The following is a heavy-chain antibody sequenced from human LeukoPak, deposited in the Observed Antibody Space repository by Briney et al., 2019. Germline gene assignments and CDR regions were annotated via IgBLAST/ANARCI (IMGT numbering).Heavy chain of an antibody. Sequence: PGGSLRLSCAASGFTFSSYSMTWVRQAPGKGLEWVSLISGDGGSTYYADSVKGRFTISRDNSKNSLYLQMNSLRTEDTALYYCAKDIGGYSYPDYWGQGTLVTVSS. D-gene: IGHD5-18*01. CDR3: AKDIGGYSYPDY. CDR1: GFTFSSYS. CDR2: ISGDGGST. J-gene: IGHJ4*02. V-gene: IGHV3-43*02.